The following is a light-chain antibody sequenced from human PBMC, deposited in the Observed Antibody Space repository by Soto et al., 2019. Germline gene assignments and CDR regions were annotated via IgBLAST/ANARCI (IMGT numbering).Light chain of an antibody. CDR3: QQFGHSPWT. Sequence: EILLTQSPDTLSLSPGERATLSCRASQSVVSSYVAWYQQIPGQAPRLLIYGSSNRATGIPERVSVSGSGTDFTLTISRLEPEDFAVYYCQQFGHSPWTFGQGTKVEIK. V-gene: IGKV3-20*01. J-gene: IGKJ1*01. CDR1: QSVVSSY. CDR2: GSS.